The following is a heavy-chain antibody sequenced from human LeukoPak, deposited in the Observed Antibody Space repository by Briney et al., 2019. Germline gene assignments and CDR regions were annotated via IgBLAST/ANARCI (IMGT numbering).Heavy chain of an antibody. D-gene: IGHD6-13*01. CDR2: IYYSGST. V-gene: IGHV4-59*01. CDR3: ATSAAAGSGYYYGMDV. J-gene: IGHJ6*02. Sequence: PSETLSLTCTVSGGSISSYYWSWIRQPPGKGLEWIGYIYYSGSTNYNPSLKSRVTISVDTSKNQFSLKLSSVTAADTAVYYCATSAAAGSGYYYGMDVWGQGTTVTVSS. CDR1: GGSISSYY.